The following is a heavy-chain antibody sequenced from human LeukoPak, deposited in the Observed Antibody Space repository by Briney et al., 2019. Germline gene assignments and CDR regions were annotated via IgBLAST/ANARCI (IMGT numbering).Heavy chain of an antibody. Sequence: PGGSLRLSCAASAFTFRTYSMNWVRQAPGKGLEWLSYIGSGGSKIYEADSVKGRFTISRDNAKNSLYLQMNSLRAEDTAVYYCATLILQKETPYNDFDIWGQGTMVTVSS. D-gene: IGHD2-21*01. CDR3: ATLILQKETPYNDFDI. J-gene: IGHJ3*02. V-gene: IGHV3-48*01. CDR1: AFTFRTYS. CDR2: IGSGGSKI.